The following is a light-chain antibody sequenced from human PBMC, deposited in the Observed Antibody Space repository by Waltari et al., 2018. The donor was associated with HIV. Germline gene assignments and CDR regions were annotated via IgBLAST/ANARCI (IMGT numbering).Light chain of an antibody. V-gene: IGKV1-5*03. CDR3: QQYNSDPS. CDR2: KAS. CDR1: PGISNW. Sequence: DIHMTQSPSTLSAFVGDRVTITCRASPGISNWLAWYQQKPGKAPKLLIHKASVLENGVSSRFSGSRFGTDFTLVIDSLEPDDFATYYCQQYNSDPSFGQGTRLEMK. J-gene: IGKJ5*01.